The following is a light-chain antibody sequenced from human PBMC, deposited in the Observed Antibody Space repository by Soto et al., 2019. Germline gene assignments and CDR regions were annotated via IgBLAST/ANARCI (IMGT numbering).Light chain of an antibody. CDR2: GAS. CDR1: QSVRSN. CDR3: QQYGSSPLIS. J-gene: IGKJ5*01. Sequence: EIVMTQSPATLSVSPGERVTLSCRASQSVRSNLAWYQQKPGQAPRLLIFGASKRATGIPDRFSGSGSGRDFTLTISGLEPEDFAVYYCQQYGSSPLISFGQGTRLEIK. V-gene: IGKV3-20*01.